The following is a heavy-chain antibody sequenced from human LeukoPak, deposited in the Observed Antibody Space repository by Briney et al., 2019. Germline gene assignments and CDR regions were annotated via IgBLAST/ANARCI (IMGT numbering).Heavy chain of an antibody. CDR2: IYYNGSP. CDR1: GGPLSRGGYH. CDR3: ARRGSLYYIDY. D-gene: IGHD5-24*01. J-gene: IGHJ4*02. Sequence: PSETLSLICTVSGGPLSRGGYHWSRIPQHPGKGLEWFGYIYYNGSPYYHPSLTMRVIISVDTDKNVFSMKQRSVPGADTVAHYYARRGSLYYIDYWGQGTLVTVSS. V-gene: IGHV4-31*03.